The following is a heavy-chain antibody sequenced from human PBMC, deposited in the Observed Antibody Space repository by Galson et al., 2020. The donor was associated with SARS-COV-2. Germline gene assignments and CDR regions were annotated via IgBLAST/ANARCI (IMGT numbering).Heavy chain of an antibody. Sequence: SETLSLTCAVYGGSFSGYYWSWIRQPPGKRLEWIGEINHSGSTNYNPSLKSRVTISVDTSKNQFSLKLSSVIAADTAVYYCARPNGGYCSGGTCYRGLFDYWGHGTLVTVSS. CDR1: GGSFSGYY. V-gene: IGHV4-34*01. CDR3: ARPNGGYCSGGTCYRGLFDY. J-gene: IGHJ4*01. D-gene: IGHD2-15*01. CDR2: INHSGST.